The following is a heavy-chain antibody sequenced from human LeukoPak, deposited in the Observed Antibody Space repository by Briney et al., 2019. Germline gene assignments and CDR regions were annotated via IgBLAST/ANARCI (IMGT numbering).Heavy chain of an antibody. Sequence: GGSLRLSCAASGFTSSSYSMNWVRQAPGKGLEWLAAVSYDGSNKYYTDSVKGRFTLSRDNSKNTLYLQMNSLRAEDTAVYYCAFHYFDSSGPDAFDIWGQGTMVTVSS. V-gene: IGHV3-30*03. CDR3: AFHYFDSSGPDAFDI. D-gene: IGHD3-22*01. J-gene: IGHJ3*02. CDR1: GFTSSSYS. CDR2: VSYDGSNK.